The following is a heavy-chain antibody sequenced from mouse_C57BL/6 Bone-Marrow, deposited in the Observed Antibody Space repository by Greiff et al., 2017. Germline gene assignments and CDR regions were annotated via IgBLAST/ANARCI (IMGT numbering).Heavy chain of an antibody. D-gene: IGHD2-10*01. V-gene: IGHV1-19*01. CDR3: ARAYYGNDY. Sequence: EVKLQESGPVLVKPGASVKMSCKASGYTFTDYYMNWVKQSHGKSLEWIGVINPYNGGTSYNQKFKGKATLTVDKSSSTAYMELNSLTSEDSAVYYCARAYYGNDYWGQGTTLTVSS. CDR2: INPYNGGT. J-gene: IGHJ2*01. CDR1: GYTFTDYY.